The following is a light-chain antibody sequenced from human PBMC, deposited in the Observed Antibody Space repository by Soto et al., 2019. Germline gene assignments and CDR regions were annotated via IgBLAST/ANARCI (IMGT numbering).Light chain of an antibody. CDR3: QAWASSSAVG. CDR1: KLGDKY. Sequence: SYELTQPPSVSVSPGQTASITCSGHKLGDKYASWYQQRPGQSPLLVIYQDSKRPSGIPERFSGSNSGNTATLTISGTQALDEADYCCQAWASSSAVGFGGGTKLTVL. CDR2: QDS. J-gene: IGLJ2*01. V-gene: IGLV3-1*01.